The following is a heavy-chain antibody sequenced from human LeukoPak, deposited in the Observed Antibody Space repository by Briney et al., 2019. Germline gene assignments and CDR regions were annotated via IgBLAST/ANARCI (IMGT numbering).Heavy chain of an antibody. Sequence: SGGSLRLSCAASGFTFSSYWMSWVRQAPGKGLEWVANIKQDGSEKYYVDSVKGRFTISRDNAKNSLYLQMNSLRAEDTAVYYCAREGGRPGYFGSGSPWGQGTLVTVSS. D-gene: IGHD3-10*01. V-gene: IGHV3-7*04. CDR1: GFTFSSYW. CDR2: IKQDGSEK. CDR3: AREGGRPGYFGSGSP. J-gene: IGHJ4*02.